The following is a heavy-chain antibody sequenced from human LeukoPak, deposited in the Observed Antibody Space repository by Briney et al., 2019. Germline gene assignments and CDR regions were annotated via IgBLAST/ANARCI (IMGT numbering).Heavy chain of an antibody. J-gene: IGHJ4*02. D-gene: IGHD6-6*01. CDR3: ARDLGSSLSPGY. CDR1: GGSISSDSYY. CDR2: IYTSGST. Sequence: SQTLSLTCTVSGGSISSDSYYWSWIRQPAGKGLEWIGRIYTSGSTNYNPSLKSRVTISVDTSKNQFSLKLSSVTAADTAVYYCARDLGSSLSPGYWGQGTLITVSS. V-gene: IGHV4-61*02.